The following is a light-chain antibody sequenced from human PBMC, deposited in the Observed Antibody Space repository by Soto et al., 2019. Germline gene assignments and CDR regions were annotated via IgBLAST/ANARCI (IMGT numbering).Light chain of an antibody. J-gene: IGKJ3*01. V-gene: IGKV1-13*02. CDR2: DGS. Sequence: AIQLTQSPSSLSASVGDRVTITCRASQGISSALAWYQQKPGKAPKLLIYDGSSLESGVPSRFSGSGSGRDFTLTIGSLQPEDFATYYCQQFNSYRLGVFGPGTKVDIK. CDR1: QGISSA. CDR3: QQFNSYRLGV.